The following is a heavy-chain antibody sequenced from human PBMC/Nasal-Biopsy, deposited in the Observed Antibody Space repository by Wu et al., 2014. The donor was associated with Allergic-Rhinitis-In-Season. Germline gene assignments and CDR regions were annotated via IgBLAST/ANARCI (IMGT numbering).Heavy chain of an antibody. CDR3: ASYGYQNGLSR. D-gene: IGHD5-24*01. V-gene: IGHV3-74*01. CDR1: GFTFSSYW. CDR2: INSDGSST. J-gene: IGHJ4*02. Sequence: LRLSCAASGFTFSSYWMHWVRQAPGKGLVWVSRINSDGSSTSYADSVKGRFTISRDNAKNSVYLQMNSLRGEDTAVYYCASYGYQNGLSRWGQGTPSHRLL.